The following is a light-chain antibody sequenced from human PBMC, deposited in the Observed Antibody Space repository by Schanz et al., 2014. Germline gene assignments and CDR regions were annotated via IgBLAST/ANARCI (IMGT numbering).Light chain of an antibody. V-gene: IGLV2-14*01. Sequence: QSALTQHASVSGSPGQSITISCTGTSSDVGGYNFVSWYQQHPGKAPKLMIHDVSNRPSGVSNRFSGSKSGNTASLTISGLQAEDEADYYCCSYAGSYTWVFGGGTKLTVL. CDR1: SSDVGGYNF. J-gene: IGLJ2*01. CDR3: CSYAGSYTWV. CDR2: DVS.